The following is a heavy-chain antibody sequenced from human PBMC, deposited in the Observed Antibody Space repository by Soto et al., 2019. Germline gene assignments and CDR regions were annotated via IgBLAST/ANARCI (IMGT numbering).Heavy chain of an antibody. J-gene: IGHJ5*02. CDR2: IYYSGST. D-gene: IGHD3-10*01. V-gene: IGHV4-59*01. CDR3: ARGQNYYCSGSYRAWFDP. CDR1: GGSISSYY. Sequence: PSETLSLTCTVSGGSISSYYWSWIRQPPGKGLEWIGYIYYSGSTNYNPSLKSRVTISVDTSKNQFSLKLSSVTAADTAVYYRARGQNYYCSGSYRAWFDPWAQRTLVPVS.